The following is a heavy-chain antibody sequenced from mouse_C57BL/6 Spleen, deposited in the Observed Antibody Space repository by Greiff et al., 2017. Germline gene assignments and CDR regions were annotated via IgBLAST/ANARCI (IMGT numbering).Heavy chain of an antibody. CDR2: IRNKANGYTT. CDR3: ARYMDY. CDR1: GFTFTDYY. J-gene: IGHJ4*01. V-gene: IGHV7-3*01. Sequence: EVKVVESGGGLVQPGGSLSHSCAASGFTFTDYYMSWVRQPPGKALEWLGFIRNKANGYTTEYSASVKGRFTISRDNSQSILYLQMNALRAEDSATYYCARYMDYWGQGTSVTVSS.